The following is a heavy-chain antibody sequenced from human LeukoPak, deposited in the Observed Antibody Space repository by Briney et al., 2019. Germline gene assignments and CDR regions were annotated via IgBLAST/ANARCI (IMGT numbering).Heavy chain of an antibody. CDR2: INPNSGGT. CDR3: ARDPTGDHGGEDY. V-gene: IGHV1-2*02. CDR1: GYTFTGYY. D-gene: IGHD7-27*01. J-gene: IGHJ4*02. Sequence: ASVKASCKASGYTFTGYYMHWVRQAPGQGLEWMGWINPNSGGTNYAQTFQGRVTMTRDTSISTAYMELSRLRSDDTAVYYCARDPTGDHGGEDYWGQGTLVTVSS.